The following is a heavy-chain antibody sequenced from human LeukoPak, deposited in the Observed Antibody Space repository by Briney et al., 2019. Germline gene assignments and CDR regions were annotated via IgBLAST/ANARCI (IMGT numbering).Heavy chain of an antibody. CDR1: GFTFSSYS. CDR2: ISSSTSTI. CDR3: ARDAANRDGYNY. Sequence: GGSLRLSCAPSGFTFSSYSMTWVGQDPGTGLEGVSYISSSTSTIYYADSVKGRFTISRDNAKNSLYLQMNSLRAEERAVYCGARDAANRDGYNYWGQGTLVTVSS. D-gene: IGHD5-24*01. V-gene: IGHV3-48*04. J-gene: IGHJ4*02.